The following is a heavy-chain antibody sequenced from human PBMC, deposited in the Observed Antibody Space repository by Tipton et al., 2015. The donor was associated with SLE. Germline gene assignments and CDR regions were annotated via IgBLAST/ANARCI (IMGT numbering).Heavy chain of an antibody. CDR2: VYYTGST. J-gene: IGHJ2*01. V-gene: IGHV4-59*01. Sequence: LRLSCSVSGVSISTYYWSWIRQSPGKGLEWIGHVYYTGSTRYNPSLKSRLTISVDTSKNQFSLRLNSVTAADTAVYYCARDRRGWYFDLWGRGTLVTVSS. D-gene: IGHD3-10*01. CDR1: GVSISTYY. CDR3: ARDRRGWYFDL.